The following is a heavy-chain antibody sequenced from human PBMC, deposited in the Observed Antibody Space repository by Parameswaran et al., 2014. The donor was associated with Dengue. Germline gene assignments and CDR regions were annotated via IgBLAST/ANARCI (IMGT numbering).Heavy chain of an antibody. CDR3: ARATSCSGGSCYPIPYYYGMDV. V-gene: IGHV6-1*01. CDR2: TYYRSKWYN. D-gene: IGHD2-15*01. Sequence: WIRQSPSRGLEWLGRTYYRSKWYNDYAVSVKSRITINPDTSKNQFSLQLNFVTPEDTAVYYCARATSCSGGSCYPIPYYYGMDVWGQGTTVTVSS. J-gene: IGHJ6*02.